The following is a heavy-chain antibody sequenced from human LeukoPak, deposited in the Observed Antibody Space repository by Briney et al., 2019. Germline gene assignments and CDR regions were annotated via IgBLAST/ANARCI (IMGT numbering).Heavy chain of an antibody. CDR1: GGTFNSYA. CDR3: ARFGSLYVSGMDV. V-gene: IGHV1-46*02. Sequence: ASVKVSCKASGGTFNSYAISWVRQAPGQGLEWMGIINPSGGSTSYAQKFQGRVTMTRDTSTSTVYMELSSLRSEDTAVYYCARFGSLYVSGMDVWGQGTTVTVSS. D-gene: IGHD3-10*01. CDR2: INPSGGST. J-gene: IGHJ6*02.